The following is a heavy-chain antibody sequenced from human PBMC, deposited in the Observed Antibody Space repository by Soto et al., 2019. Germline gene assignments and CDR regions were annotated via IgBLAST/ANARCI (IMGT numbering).Heavy chain of an antibody. CDR3: ARGPDYYYGSYLDY. CDR1: GYTFTSYA. CDR2: INAGNGNT. J-gene: IGHJ4*02. D-gene: IGHD3-10*01. Sequence: ASVKVSCKASGYTFTSYAMHWVRQAPGQRLEWMGWINAGNGNTKYSQKFQGRVTITRDTSASTAYMELSSLRSEDTAVYYCARGPDYYYGSYLDYWGQGTLVTVSS. V-gene: IGHV1-3*01.